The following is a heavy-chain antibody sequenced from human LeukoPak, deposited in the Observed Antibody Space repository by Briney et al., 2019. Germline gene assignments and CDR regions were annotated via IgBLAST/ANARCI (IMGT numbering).Heavy chain of an antibody. D-gene: IGHD5-24*01. CDR1: GVTFVDYA. Sequence: GWSLSLSCTTCGVTFVDYAMNWVRQAPAKGVQGVSFISTISSYIYYADSVNGRFTISRDNANNSLFLQMNSLKAEDTAVYYCARDREMATRLRDAFDFWGQGTRVTVSS. CDR3: ARDREMATRLRDAFDF. CDR2: ISTISSYI. J-gene: IGHJ3*01. V-gene: IGHV3-21*01.